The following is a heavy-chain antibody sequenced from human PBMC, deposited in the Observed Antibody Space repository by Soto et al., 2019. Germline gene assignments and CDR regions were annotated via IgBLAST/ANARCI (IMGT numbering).Heavy chain of an antibody. CDR1: GYTFTSYG. D-gene: IGHD3-9*01. CDR3: ARQYDILTGYYLEVGY. J-gene: IGHJ4*02. V-gene: IGHV1-18*01. Sequence: QVQLVQSGAEVKKPGASVKVSCKASGYTFTSYGISWVRQAPGQGLEWMGWISAYSGNTNYAQNLQGRVTMTTDTSTSPACMELRSLRSDDTAVYYCARQYDILTGYYLEVGYWGQGTLVTVSS. CDR2: ISAYSGNT.